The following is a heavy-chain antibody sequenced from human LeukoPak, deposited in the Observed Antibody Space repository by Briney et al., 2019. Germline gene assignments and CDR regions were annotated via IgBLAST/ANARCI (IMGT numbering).Heavy chain of an antibody. CDR3: ARDRGYYGSRGADY. CDR1: GGSISSSSYY. V-gene: IGHV4-61*02. J-gene: IGHJ4*02. D-gene: IGHD3-10*01. CDR2: IYTSGST. Sequence: SETLSLTCTVSGGSISSSSYYWSWIRQPAGKGLEWIGRIYTSGSTNYNPSLKSRVTMSVDTSKNQFSLKLSSVTAADTAVYYCARDRGYYGSRGADYWGQGTLVTVSS.